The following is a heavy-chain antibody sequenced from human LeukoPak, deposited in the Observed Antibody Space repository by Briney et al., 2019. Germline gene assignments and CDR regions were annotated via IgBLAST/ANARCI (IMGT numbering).Heavy chain of an antibody. CDR1: GFTFSSYA. J-gene: IGHJ4*02. V-gene: IGHV3-64*01. Sequence: PGGSLRLSCAASGFTFSSYAMHWVRQAPGKGLEYVSAISGNGGSTYYANSVKGRFTISRDNSKNTLYLQMGSLRAEDMAVYYCAREGSGWYVGAIDYWGQGTLVTVSS. D-gene: IGHD6-19*01. CDR2: ISGNGGST. CDR3: AREGSGWYVGAIDY.